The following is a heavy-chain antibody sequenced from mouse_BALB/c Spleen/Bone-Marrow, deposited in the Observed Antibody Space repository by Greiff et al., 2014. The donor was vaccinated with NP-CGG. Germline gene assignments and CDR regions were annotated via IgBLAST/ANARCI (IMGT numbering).Heavy chain of an antibody. CDR1: GFTFSDYY. CDR2: IRNEAYGDTT. V-gene: IGHV7-3*02. CDR3: ATEIDYESDGAGTMDY. D-gene: IGHD2-4*01. Sequence: EVKLQQSGGGLVQPGGSLRLSCATSGFTFSDYYISWVRQPPGQALEWLGFIRNEAYGDTTEYSASVKGRFTISRDNSQSILYHQMNTLRAEDSGTYYCATEIDYESDGAGTMDYWGQGTSVTVSS. J-gene: IGHJ4*01.